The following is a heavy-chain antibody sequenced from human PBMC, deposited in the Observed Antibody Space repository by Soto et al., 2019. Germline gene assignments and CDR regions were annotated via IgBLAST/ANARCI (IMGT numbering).Heavy chain of an antibody. CDR1: GFTFNNFA. CDR3: AKDGSLERGYSGYDFYPTHDAFDI. J-gene: IGHJ3*02. V-gene: IGHV3-23*01. CDR2: ISDGGGST. Sequence: HPGGSLRLSCAASGFTFNNFAMSWVRQAPGKGLEWVSSISDGGGSTYYGGSVKGRFTISRDNSKNTLYLQMNSLRTEDTALYYCAKDGSLERGYSGYDFYPTHDAFDIWGQGTMVTVSS. D-gene: IGHD5-12*01.